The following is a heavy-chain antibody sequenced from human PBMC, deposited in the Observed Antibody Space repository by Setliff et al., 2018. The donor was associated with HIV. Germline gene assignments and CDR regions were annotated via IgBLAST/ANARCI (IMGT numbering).Heavy chain of an antibody. J-gene: IGHJ4*02. D-gene: IGHD3-10*01. Sequence: SETLSLTCTVSGGSISNGLYWGWIRQPPGKGLEWIGSIYYSGSTYYNPSLKSRVTISVDTSKNQFSLKLSSVTAADTAVYYCARRGPTWFGELSTFDYWGQGTLVTVSS. CDR2: IYYSGST. CDR1: GGSISNGLY. CDR3: ARRGPTWFGELSTFDY. V-gene: IGHV4-39*01.